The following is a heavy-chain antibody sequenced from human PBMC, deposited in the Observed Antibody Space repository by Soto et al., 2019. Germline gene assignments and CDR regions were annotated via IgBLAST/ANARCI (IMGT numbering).Heavy chain of an antibody. CDR1: GYTFSGYY. CDR2: INPNSGGT. V-gene: IGHV1-2*02. Sequence: GASVEVSCKASGYTFSGYYIHWLRQAPGQGLEWMGWINPNSGGTNYAQKFQGRVTVTGDTPTSTAYMELSRLTSDDTAVYYCARSLTEGYCTITGCYTRPLYGMDVWGQGTTVTVSS. D-gene: IGHD2-2*02. CDR3: ARSLTEGYCTITGCYTRPLYGMDV. J-gene: IGHJ6*02.